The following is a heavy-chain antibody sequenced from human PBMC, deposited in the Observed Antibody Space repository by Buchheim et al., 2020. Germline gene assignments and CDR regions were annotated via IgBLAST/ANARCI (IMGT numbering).Heavy chain of an antibody. CDR2: IYYSGST. J-gene: IGHJ4*02. CDR3: ARGFDY. V-gene: IGHV4-59*06. CDR1: GDSVSPYY. Sequence: QVRLQESGPGLVKPSETLSPTCSVSGDSVSPYYWSWIRQPPGKGLEWIGYIYYSGSTYYNPSLKSRVTISVDTSKNQFSLKLSSVTAADTAVYYCARGFDYWGQGTL.